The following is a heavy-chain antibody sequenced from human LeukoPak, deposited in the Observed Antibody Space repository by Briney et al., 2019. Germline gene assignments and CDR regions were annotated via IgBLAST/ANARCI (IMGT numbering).Heavy chain of an antibody. Sequence: GGSLRLSCAASGFSFNTYGMHWVRQAPGKGLEWVAVIWYDGSNEKYADSVKGRFTISRDTSKNTLYLQMNSLRAEDTAVYYCARKGIGSSRYQNMDVWGKGTTVTVSS. D-gene: IGHD6-25*01. V-gene: IGHV3-33*01. CDR3: ARKGIGSSRYQNMDV. J-gene: IGHJ6*03. CDR1: GFSFNTYG. CDR2: IWYDGSNE.